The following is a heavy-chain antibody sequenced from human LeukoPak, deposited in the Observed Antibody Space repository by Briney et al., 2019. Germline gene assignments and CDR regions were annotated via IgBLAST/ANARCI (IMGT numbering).Heavy chain of an antibody. V-gene: IGHV3-30*03. CDR1: GFTFSSHG. Sequence: PGRSLRLSCAASGFTFSSHGMHWVRQAPGKGLEWVAVIGREGRAKYYADSVKGRFTISRDNSINTLYLEMNSLRDEDTAVYYCAREATWGNWYFDLWGRGTLVTVSS. CDR3: AREATWGNWYFDL. CDR2: IGREGRAK. D-gene: IGHD3-16*01. J-gene: IGHJ2*01.